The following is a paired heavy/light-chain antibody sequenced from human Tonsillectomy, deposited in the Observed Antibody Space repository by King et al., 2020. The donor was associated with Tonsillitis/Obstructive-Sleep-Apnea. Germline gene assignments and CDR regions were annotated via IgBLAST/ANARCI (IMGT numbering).Heavy chain of an antibody. CDR2: FNPSNSDT. Sequence: QVQLVQSGAEVKKPGASVKVSCKASGYTLSSYYIYWVRQAPGQGLEWMGMFNPSNSDTSYAQRFQDRVTMTSDTSTNTLYLELRSLISDDTAVYYCARDLGHSGDFLSGYFDAFDIWGQGTMVTVSS. CDR3: ARDLGHSGDFLSGYFDAFDI. J-gene: IGHJ3*02. V-gene: IGHV1-46*01. D-gene: IGHD3-3*01. CDR1: GYTLSSYY.
Light chain of an antibody. CDR2: EGT. Sequence: QSALTQPASVSGSPGQSITISCTGTSSDVGSYDLVSWYQQHPGKAPKLIIYEGTKRPSGLSNRFSGSKSGSTASLTISRLQTEDEADYYCCSYAGSSTFLFGGGTKLTVL. CDR3: CSYAGSSTFL. CDR1: SSDVGSYDL. J-gene: IGLJ2*01. V-gene: IGLV2-23*01.